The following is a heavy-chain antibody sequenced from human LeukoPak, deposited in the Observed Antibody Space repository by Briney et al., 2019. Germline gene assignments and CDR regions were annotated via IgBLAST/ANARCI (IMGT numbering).Heavy chain of an antibody. CDR3: TTELTYTSSWRGYFQH. CDR1: GFTFSNYG. V-gene: IGHV3-33*01. D-gene: IGHD6-13*01. Sequence: GGSLRLSCVASGFTFSNYGMHWVRQAPGKGLEWVAVIWYDGSNQYYADSVKGRFTISRDNSKNTLYLQMNSLKTEDTAVYYCTTELTYTSSWRGYFQHWGQGTLVTVSS. CDR2: IWYDGSNQ. J-gene: IGHJ1*01.